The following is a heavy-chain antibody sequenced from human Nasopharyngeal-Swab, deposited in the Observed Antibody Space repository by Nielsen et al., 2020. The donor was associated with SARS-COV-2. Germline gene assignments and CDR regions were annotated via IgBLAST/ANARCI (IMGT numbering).Heavy chain of an antibody. J-gene: IGHJ4*02. Sequence: ASVKVSCKASGYTFTSYGISWVRQAPGQGLEWMGWISAYNGNTNYAQKLQGRVTMTTDTSTSTAYMELRSLRSDDTAVYYCARVPNRDGYNWADYWGQGTLVTVSS. CDR3: ARVPNRDGYNWADY. CDR1: GYTFTSYG. V-gene: IGHV1-18*01. D-gene: IGHD5-24*01. CDR2: ISAYNGNT.